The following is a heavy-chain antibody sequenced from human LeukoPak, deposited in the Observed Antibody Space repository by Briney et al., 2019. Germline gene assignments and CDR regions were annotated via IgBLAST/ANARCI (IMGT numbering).Heavy chain of an antibody. CDR1: GGSLSNYY. D-gene: IGHD2-15*01. CDR2: IYTSGST. J-gene: IGHJ5*02. Sequence: PQTPSLTRTVSGGSLSNYYWSWIPHPAGKGLECIGRIYTSGSTNYNPSLKSRVTMSVGTPKNQFSLKLSSVTAADTAVYYCARVNCSGGSCYSSPFDPWGQGTLVTVSS. V-gene: IGHV4-4*07. CDR3: ARVNCSGGSCYSSPFDP.